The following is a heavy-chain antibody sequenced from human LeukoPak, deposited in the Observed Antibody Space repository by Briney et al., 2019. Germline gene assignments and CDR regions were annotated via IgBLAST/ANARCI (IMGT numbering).Heavy chain of an antibody. Sequence: GESLNISCKGSGYSFTSYWIGWVRQMPGKGLEWMGIINPGDSDTRYRPSFQGQVSISADKSISTAYLQWSSLQASDTAMYYCTRHIGSSGWLWGQGTLVTVSS. CDR2: INPGDSDT. D-gene: IGHD6-19*01. V-gene: IGHV5-51*01. CDR1: GYSFTSYW. J-gene: IGHJ4*02. CDR3: TRHIGSSGWL.